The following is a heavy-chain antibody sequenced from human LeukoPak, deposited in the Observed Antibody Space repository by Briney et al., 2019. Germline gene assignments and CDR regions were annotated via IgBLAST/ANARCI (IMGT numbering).Heavy chain of an antibody. CDR2: IYYSGST. J-gene: IGHJ6*02. Sequence: PSETLSLSCTVSGGSISSYYWSWIRQPPGKGLEWIGYIYYSGSTNYNPSLKSRVTISVDTSKTQFSLKLSSGTAADTAVYYCARGRLNVATTYYYYYGMDAWGQGTTVTVSS. V-gene: IGHV4-59*01. CDR3: ARGRLNVATTYYYYYGMDA. D-gene: IGHD5-12*01. CDR1: GGSISSYY.